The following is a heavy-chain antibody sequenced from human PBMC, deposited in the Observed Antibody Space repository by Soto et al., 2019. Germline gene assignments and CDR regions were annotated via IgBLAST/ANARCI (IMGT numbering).Heavy chain of an antibody. CDR2: VSDGGSST. V-gene: IGHV3-23*01. Sequence: EVHLLESGGGLVQPGGSLRLSCAASGFTFTTSAMTWVRQAPGKGLEWVATVSDGGSSTYYGDSVRGRFTISRDNSKNTLYLQMNSWRAEDTALYYCANVRGTRRGPTDYWGQGTLVTVSS. CDR1: GFTFTTSA. D-gene: IGHD3-10*01. CDR3: ANVRGTRRGPTDY. J-gene: IGHJ4*02.